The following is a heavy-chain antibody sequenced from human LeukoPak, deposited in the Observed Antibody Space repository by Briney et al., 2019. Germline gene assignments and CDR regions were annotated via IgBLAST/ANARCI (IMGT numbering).Heavy chain of an antibody. CDR3: ARDRGAVAATWFDY. J-gene: IGHJ4*02. CDR1: GFTFSTYW. D-gene: IGHD6-19*01. Sequence: GGSLRLSCAASGFTFSTYWMTWVRQAPGKGLEWVATIKHDGSVTYYVGSVRGRFTISRDNAQNSLYLLMNSLRAEDTAVYYCARDRGAVAATWFDYWGQGTLVTVSS. V-gene: IGHV3-7*01. CDR2: IKHDGSVT.